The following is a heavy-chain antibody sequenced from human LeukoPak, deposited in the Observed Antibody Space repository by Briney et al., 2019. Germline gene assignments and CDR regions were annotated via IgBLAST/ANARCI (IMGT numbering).Heavy chain of an antibody. CDR2: ISGSGTRT. D-gene: IGHD4-17*01. V-gene: IGHV3-23*01. Sequence: GGSLRLSCAASGFTFSSYAMSWVRQAPGKGLEWVSAISGSGTRTYYADSVKGRFTISRDNSKNTLYLQMNFLRAEDTAVYYCAKRDGDSEGNWGQGTLVTVSS. CDR3: AKRDGDSEGN. J-gene: IGHJ4*02. CDR1: GFTFSSYA.